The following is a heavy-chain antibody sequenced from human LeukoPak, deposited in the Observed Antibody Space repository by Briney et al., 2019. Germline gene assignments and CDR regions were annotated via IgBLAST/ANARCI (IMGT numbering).Heavy chain of an antibody. CDR1: GFTFSSYA. V-gene: IGHV3-30*04. CDR3: VRDNRDYDTPDFDS. J-gene: IGHJ4*02. Sequence: PGRSLRLSCAASGFTFSSYAMHWVRQAPGKGLEWVAFISYDGSNNYYADSVKGRFTISRDNSKNTLYLQMKSLRAEDTAMYYCVRDNRDYDTPDFDSWGQGTLVTVSS. CDR2: ISYDGSNN. D-gene: IGHD3-22*01.